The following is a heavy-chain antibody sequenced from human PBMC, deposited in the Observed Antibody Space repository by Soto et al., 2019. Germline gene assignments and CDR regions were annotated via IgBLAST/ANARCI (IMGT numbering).Heavy chain of an antibody. CDR1: GYTFTSYY. CDR3: ARVSYCSSTSCYSKFDY. Sequence: ASVKVSCKASGYTFTSYYMHWVRQAPGQGLEWMGIINPSGGSTSYAQKFQGRVTMTRDTSTSTVYMELSSLRSEDTAVYYCARVSYCSSTSCYSKFDYWGQGTLVTVSS. V-gene: IGHV1-46*03. J-gene: IGHJ4*02. CDR2: INPSGGST. D-gene: IGHD2-2*01.